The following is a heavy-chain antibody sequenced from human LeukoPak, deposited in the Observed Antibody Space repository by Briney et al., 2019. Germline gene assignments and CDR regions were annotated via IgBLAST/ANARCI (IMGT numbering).Heavy chain of an antibody. D-gene: IGHD3-3*01. CDR3: ARLGYDFWSGFNWFDP. V-gene: IGHV4-59*01. CDR2: IYYSGST. Sequence: PSGTLSLTCTVSGGSISSYYWSWIRQPPGKGLEWIGYIYYSGSTNYNPSLKSRVTISVDTSKNQFSLKLSSVTAADTAVYYCARLGYDFWSGFNWFDPWGQGTLVTVSS. J-gene: IGHJ5*02. CDR1: GGSISSYY.